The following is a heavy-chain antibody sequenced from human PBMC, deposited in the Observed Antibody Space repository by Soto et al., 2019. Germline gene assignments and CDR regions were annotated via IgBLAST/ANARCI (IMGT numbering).Heavy chain of an antibody. CDR1: GGSISSSSYY. CDR3: ARHRKYSRKIDNWFDP. V-gene: IGHV4-39*01. J-gene: IGHJ5*02. Sequence: PSETLSLTCTVSGGSISSSSYYWGWIRQPPGKGLEWIGSIYYSGSTYYNPSLKSRVTISVDTSKNQFSLKLSSVTAADTAVYYCARHRKYSRKIDNWFDPWGQGTLLTVSS. CDR2: IYYSGST. D-gene: IGHD6-6*01.